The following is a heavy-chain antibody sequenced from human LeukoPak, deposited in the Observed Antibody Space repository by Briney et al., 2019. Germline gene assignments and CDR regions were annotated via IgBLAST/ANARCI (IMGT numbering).Heavy chain of an antibody. CDR1: GFTFSSYG. J-gene: IGHJ4*02. Sequence: GSLRLSYAASGFTFSSYGMHWVRQAPGKGLEWVAVIWYDGSNKYYADSVKGRFTISRDNSKNTLYVQVNSLGTEDTAAYYCAKGSYCDSSGSFYFDYWGQGTLVTVSS. D-gene: IGHD3-22*01. CDR3: AKGSYCDSSGSFYFDY. V-gene: IGHV3-33*06. CDR2: IWYDGSNK.